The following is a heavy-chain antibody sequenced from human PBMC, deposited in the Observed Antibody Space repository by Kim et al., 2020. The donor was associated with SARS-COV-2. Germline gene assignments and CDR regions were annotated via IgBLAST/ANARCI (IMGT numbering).Heavy chain of an antibody. D-gene: IGHD2-2*01. V-gene: IGHV3-9*01. Sequence: GGSLRLSCAASGFTFGDYAMHWVRQGPGKGLEWVAGISWNGGSIVYADSVKGRFTISRDNAKNSLYLQMNSLSAEDTALYYCAKAGCRSTTCCINYWGQG. CDR2: ISWNGGSI. CDR3: AKAGCRSTTCCINY. CDR1: GFTFGDYA. J-gene: IGHJ4*02.